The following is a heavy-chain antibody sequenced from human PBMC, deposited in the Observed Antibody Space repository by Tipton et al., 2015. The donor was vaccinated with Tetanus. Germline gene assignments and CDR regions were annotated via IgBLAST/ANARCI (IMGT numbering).Heavy chain of an antibody. CDR1: GGSFSAYY. Sequence: TLSLTCADYGGSFSAYYWSWIRQSPGKGLEWIGEINHSGSTTYSPSFKSRVTISVDTPKNQFSLKLTSLTVADTAVCYCARGGSYSYGPRGFDLWGRGTLITVSS. V-gene: IGHV4-34*01. J-gene: IGHJ2*01. CDR2: INHSGST. CDR3: ARGGSYSYGPRGFDL. D-gene: IGHD5-18*01.